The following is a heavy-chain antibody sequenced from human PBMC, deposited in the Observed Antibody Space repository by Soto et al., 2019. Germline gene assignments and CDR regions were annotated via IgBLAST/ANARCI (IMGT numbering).Heavy chain of an antibody. V-gene: IGHV4-31*03. CDR1: GGSISSGGYY. Sequence: SETLSLTYTVSGGSISSGGYYWSWIRQHPGKGLEWIGYIYYSGSTYYNPSLKSRVTISVDTSKNQFSLKLSSVTAADTAVYYCARVTDALDPFDIWGQGTMVTVSS. CDR2: IYYSGST. CDR3: ARVTDALDPFDI. J-gene: IGHJ3*02.